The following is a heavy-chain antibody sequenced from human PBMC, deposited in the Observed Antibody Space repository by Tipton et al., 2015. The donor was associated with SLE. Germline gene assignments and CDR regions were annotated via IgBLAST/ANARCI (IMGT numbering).Heavy chain of an antibody. CDR2: INHSGST. J-gene: IGHJ5*02. D-gene: IGHD6-13*01. Sequence: TLSLTCAVYGGSFSGYYWSWIRQPPGKGLEWIGEINHSGSTNYNPSLKSRVTISVDTSKNQFSLKLSSLTAADTAVYYCAVSLGAAAGWGYFDPWGQGTLVTVSS. V-gene: IGHV4-34*01. CDR3: AVSLGAAAGWGYFDP. CDR1: GGSFSGYY.